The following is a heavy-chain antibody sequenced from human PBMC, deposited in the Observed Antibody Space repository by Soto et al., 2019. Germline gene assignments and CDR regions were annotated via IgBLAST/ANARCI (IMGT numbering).Heavy chain of an antibody. V-gene: IGHV3-30-3*01. D-gene: IGHD6-13*01. Sequence: QVQLVESGGGGVQPGRSLRLSCAASGFTFSSYAMHWVRQAPGKGLEWVAVISYDGSNKYYADSVKGRFTISRDNSKNTLYLQMNSLRAEDTAVYYCARSGRPVYSSSWYSGPWGQGTLVTVSS. CDR1: GFTFSSYA. CDR3: ARSGRPVYSSSWYSGP. J-gene: IGHJ5*02. CDR2: ISYDGSNK.